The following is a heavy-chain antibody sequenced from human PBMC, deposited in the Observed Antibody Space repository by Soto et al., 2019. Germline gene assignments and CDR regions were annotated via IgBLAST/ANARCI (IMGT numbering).Heavy chain of an antibody. Sequence: LSLTCAASGFTFSSYDMHWVRQATGKGLEWVSAIGTAGDTYYPGSVKGRFTISRENAKNSLYLQMNSLRAGDTAVYYCVAVRDSSSSDYWGQGTLVTVSS. CDR3: VAVRDSSSSDY. CDR2: IGTAGDT. J-gene: IGHJ4*02. CDR1: GFTFSSYD. V-gene: IGHV3-13*01. D-gene: IGHD6-6*01.